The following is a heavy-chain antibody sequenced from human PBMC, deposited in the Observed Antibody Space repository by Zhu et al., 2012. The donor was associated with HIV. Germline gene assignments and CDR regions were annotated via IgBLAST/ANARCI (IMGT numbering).Heavy chain of an antibody. J-gene: IGHJ3*01. CDR3: ANTRTSGWYSYAFHV. V-gene: IGHV4-39*01. CDR1: GGTISSSSSF. D-gene: IGHD6-19*01. CDR2: IYYGGST. Sequence: QVQLHESGPGLVKPSETLSLTCTVSGGTISSSSSFWAWIRQTPGKGLEWIGSIYYGGSTHYNPSLKSRLTISVDTSKNQFSLKLSSVTAADTALYYCANTRTSGWYSYAFHVWGPRDNGHRLF.